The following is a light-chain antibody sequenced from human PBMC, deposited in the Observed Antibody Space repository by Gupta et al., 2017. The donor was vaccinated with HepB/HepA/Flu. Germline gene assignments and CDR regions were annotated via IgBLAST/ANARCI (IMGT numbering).Light chain of an antibody. CDR2: QDS. CDR1: KLGDKY. CDR3: QAWGSGAVV. Sequence: SYNLTQAPSVTVSPGQTASITCSGDKLGDKYACWYQQKPGQSPLLVICQDSKRPSGIPERFSGSSSGNTATLTVSGTQAMDEADYYCQAWGSGAVVFGGGTKLTVL. V-gene: IGLV3-1*01. J-gene: IGLJ2*01.